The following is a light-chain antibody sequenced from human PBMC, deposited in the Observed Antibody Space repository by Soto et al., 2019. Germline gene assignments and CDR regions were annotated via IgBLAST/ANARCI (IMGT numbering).Light chain of an antibody. Sequence: DIQMTQSPSSLSASVGDRVTITCRASQGISNYLAWYQQKPGKVPKLLIYAASTLQSGVPSRFSGSGSGTDFTLTISSLQPEDVATYYCQKYNSAPQGITFGPGTKVDIK. J-gene: IGKJ3*01. CDR2: AAS. CDR3: QKYNSAPQGIT. V-gene: IGKV1-27*01. CDR1: QGISNY.